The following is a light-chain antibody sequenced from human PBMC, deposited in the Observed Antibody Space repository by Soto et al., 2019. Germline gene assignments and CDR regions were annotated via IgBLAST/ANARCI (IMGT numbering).Light chain of an antibody. J-gene: IGKJ2*01. CDR1: QTVGSNY. V-gene: IGKV3-20*01. CDR2: GAS. Sequence: DIVLTQSPGTLSLSPGERATLSCRASQTVGSNYLVWYQQKPGQAPRLLMYGASSRATGIPDRFSGSGSGTDFTLTISRLKPEDFAVYYCQQYGGSPLYTFGQGTKLEIK. CDR3: QQYGGSPLYT.